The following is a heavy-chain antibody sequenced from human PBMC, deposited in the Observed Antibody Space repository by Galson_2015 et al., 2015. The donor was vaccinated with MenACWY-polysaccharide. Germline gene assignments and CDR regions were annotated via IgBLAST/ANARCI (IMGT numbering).Heavy chain of an antibody. J-gene: IGHJ3*02. Sequence: SLRLSCAASGFTFSSYGMHWVRQAPGKGLEWVAVIWYDGSNKYYADSVKGRFTISRDNSKNTLYLQMNSLRAEDTALCYCARDPTPGAFDIWGQGTMVTVSS. V-gene: IGHV3-33*08. CDR3: ARDPTPGAFDI. D-gene: IGHD7-27*01. CDR1: GFTFSSYG. CDR2: IWYDGSNK.